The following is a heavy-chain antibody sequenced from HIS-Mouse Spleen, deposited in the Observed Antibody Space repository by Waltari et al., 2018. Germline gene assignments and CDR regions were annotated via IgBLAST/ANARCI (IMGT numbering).Heavy chain of an antibody. CDR1: GGSIRSRSYY. D-gene: IGHD2-15*01. CDR2: VYYSGRT. J-gene: IGHJ3*02. Sequence: QLQLQESGPGLVKPSETLSLTCTVSGGSIRSRSYYLGWIRQPPGQGLGWVGRVYYSGRTYYNPALRSRVTISVNTSKSQFSLRLSSVTAAETAVYYCASKSQFDCSGGSCYAFDSWGQGTMVTVSS. V-gene: IGHV4-39*01. CDR3: ASKSQFDCSGGSCYAFDS.